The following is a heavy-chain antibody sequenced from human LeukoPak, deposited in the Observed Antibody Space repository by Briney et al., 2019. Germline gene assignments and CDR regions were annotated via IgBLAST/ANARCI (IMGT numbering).Heavy chain of an antibody. Sequence: GGSLRLSCAASGFTVSSNYMSWVRQAPGKGLEWVSIFYAGGTTYCADSVKGRFTISRDNSKNTLYLQMNSLRAEDTAVYYCARGSLGYSSGHIDYWGQGTQVTVSS. CDR1: GFTVSSNY. CDR2: FYAGGTT. V-gene: IGHV3-66*01. CDR3: ARGSLGYSSGHIDY. J-gene: IGHJ4*02. D-gene: IGHD6-19*01.